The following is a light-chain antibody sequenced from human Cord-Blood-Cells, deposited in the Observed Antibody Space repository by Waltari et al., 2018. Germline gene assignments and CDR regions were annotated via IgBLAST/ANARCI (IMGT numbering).Light chain of an antibody. CDR1: SSDVGSYNL. CDR2: EVS. CDR3: CSYAGSSTFYVV. Sequence: QSALTQPASVSGSPGQSITISCTGTSSDVGSYNLVSWYQQHPGKAPKLMIYEVSNRPSGVSNRFSGSKSGNTASLTISGLQAEDEADYYCCSYAGSSTFYVVFGGGTKLTVL. V-gene: IGLV2-23*02. J-gene: IGLJ2*01.